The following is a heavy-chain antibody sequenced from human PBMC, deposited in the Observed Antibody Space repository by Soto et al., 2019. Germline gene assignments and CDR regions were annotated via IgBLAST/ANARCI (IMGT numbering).Heavy chain of an antibody. CDR1: GLTFGSRA. J-gene: IGHJ4*02. CDR2: ITDTGGDA. CDR3: ARGSTDSYPGSRIFDF. D-gene: IGHD3-10*01. V-gene: IGHV3-23*01. Sequence: PGGSLRLSCVASGLTFGSRAMTLVRQAPGEGLQWVSTITDTGGDAKYADSVRGRFVISRDNSKKTLYLQMTSLTAEDSAMYYCARGSTDSYPGSRIFDFWGRGTLVTVSS.